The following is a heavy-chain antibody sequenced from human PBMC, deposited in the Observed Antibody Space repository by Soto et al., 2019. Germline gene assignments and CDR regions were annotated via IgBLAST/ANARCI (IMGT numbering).Heavy chain of an antibody. J-gene: IGHJ5*02. Sequence: ASMKVPCNASGNTFTSYCISWVRQAPGQGLEWMGWISAYNGNTNYAQKLQGRVTMTTDTSTSTAYMELRSLRSDDTAVYYCARELYSSSFYSFHPWGQGTLVTVSS. D-gene: IGHD6-6*01. CDR2: ISAYNGNT. CDR3: ARELYSSSFYSFHP. CDR1: GNTFTSYC. V-gene: IGHV1-18*04.